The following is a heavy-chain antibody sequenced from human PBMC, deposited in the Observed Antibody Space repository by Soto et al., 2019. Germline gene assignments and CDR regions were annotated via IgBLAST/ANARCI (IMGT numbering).Heavy chain of an antibody. CDR1: GGSISSGGYY. D-gene: IGHD2-2*01. J-gene: IGHJ5*02. Sequence: PXETLSLSCTVSGGSISSGGYYWSWIRQHPGKGLEWIGYIYYSGSTYYNPSLKSRVTISVDTSKNQFSLKLSSVTAADTAVYYCARALYRSDTSCSARRQNNWFDPWGQGTLVTVSS. V-gene: IGHV4-31*03. CDR3: ARALYRSDTSCSARRQNNWFDP. CDR2: IYYSGST.